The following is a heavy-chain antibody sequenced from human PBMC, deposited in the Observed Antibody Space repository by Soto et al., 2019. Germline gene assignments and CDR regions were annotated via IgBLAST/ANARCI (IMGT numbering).Heavy chain of an antibody. Sequence: GGSLRLSCAASGFTFSSYSMNWVRQAPGKGLEWVSSISSSSSYIYYADSVKGRFTISRDNAKNSLYLQMNSLRAEDTAVYYCARDAGDTYGSGSYYNDYYYGMDVWGQGTTVTVSS. J-gene: IGHJ6*02. CDR2: ISSSSSYI. D-gene: IGHD3-10*01. V-gene: IGHV3-21*01. CDR1: GFTFSSYS. CDR3: ARDAGDTYGSGSYYNDYYYGMDV.